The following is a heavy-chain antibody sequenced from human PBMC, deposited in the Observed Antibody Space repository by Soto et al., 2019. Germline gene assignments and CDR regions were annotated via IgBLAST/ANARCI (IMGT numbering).Heavy chain of an antibody. CDR2: ISSSSSTI. CDR3: ARVPHEWARLPSYMDV. CDR1: GFTFSSYS. D-gene: IGHD1-26*01. V-gene: IGHV3-48*01. J-gene: IGHJ6*03. Sequence: GGSLRLSCAASGFTFSSYSMNWVRQAPGKGLEWVSYISSSSSTIYYADSVKGRFTISRDNAKNSLYLQMNSLRAEDTAVYYCARVPHEWARLPSYMDVWGKGTTVTSP.